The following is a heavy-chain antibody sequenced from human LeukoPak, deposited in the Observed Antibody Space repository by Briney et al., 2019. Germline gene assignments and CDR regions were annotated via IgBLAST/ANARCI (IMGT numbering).Heavy chain of an antibody. Sequence: SGGSLRLSCAASGFTFSSYTMNWVRQAPGKGLEWVSVVYSGGYTDYADSVKGRFTISRDKSKNTLYLQMISLRAEDTAVYYCARGLNYFELWGQGTLVTVSS. CDR1: GFTFSSYT. D-gene: IGHD3-22*01. CDR2: VYSGGYT. V-gene: IGHV3-66*01. J-gene: IGHJ4*02. CDR3: ARGLNYFEL.